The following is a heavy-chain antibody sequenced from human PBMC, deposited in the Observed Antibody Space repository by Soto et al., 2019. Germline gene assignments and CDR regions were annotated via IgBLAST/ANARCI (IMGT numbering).Heavy chain of an antibody. CDR3: ARCCYYDSTGYYYPNCFDP. CDR1: GGSISSGGYS. CDR2: IYHSGNT. Sequence: SETLSLTCAVSGGSISSGGYSWSWVRQPPGKGLEWIGYIYHSGNTYYNPSLKSRVTISVGRSKNQFSLKLSSVTAADTAVYYCARCCYYDSTGYYYPNCFDPWGQVTLVTVSS. V-gene: IGHV4-30-2*01. D-gene: IGHD3-22*01. J-gene: IGHJ5*02.